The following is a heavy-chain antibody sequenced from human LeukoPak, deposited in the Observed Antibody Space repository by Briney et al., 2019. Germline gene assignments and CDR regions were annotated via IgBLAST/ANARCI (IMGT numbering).Heavy chain of an antibody. Sequence: SETLSLTCAVYGGSFSGYYWSWIRQPPGKGLEWIGEINHSGSTNYNPSLKSRVTISVDTSKDHFSLKLSSVTAADTAVYYCARAGLAGGFFDYWGQGTLVTVSS. CDR3: ARAGLAGGFFDY. V-gene: IGHV4-34*01. CDR2: INHSGST. D-gene: IGHD3-3*02. CDR1: GGSFSGYY. J-gene: IGHJ4*02.